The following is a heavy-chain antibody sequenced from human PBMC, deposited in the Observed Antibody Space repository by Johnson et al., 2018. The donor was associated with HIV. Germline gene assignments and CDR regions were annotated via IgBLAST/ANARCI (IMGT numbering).Heavy chain of an antibody. V-gene: IGHV3-23*04. CDR2: ISGSGGST. J-gene: IGHJ3*02. Sequence: VQLVESGGGLVQPGRSLRLSCAASGFTFDDYAMHWVRQAPGKGLEWVSGISGSGGSTYYADSVKGRFTISRDNSKNTLYLQMNSLRVEDTAVYYCARDLGWLQSGDAFDIWCQGTMVTVSS. D-gene: IGHD5-24*01. CDR1: GFTFDDYA. CDR3: ARDLGWLQSGDAFDI.